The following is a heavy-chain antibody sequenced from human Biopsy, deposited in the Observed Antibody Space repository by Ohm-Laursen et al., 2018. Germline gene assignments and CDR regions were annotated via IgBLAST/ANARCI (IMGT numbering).Heavy chain of an antibody. Sequence: SDTLSLTCSVSGGSIISYYWTWIRQPPGKGLEWIGHVYNGGITNYNPSLESRVTISVDTFKNHFSLRLRSVTPADTAIYYCARDRGYYSDRTVPGYFDLWGRGTLVTVSS. V-gene: IGHV4-59*01. CDR2: VYNGGIT. CDR3: ARDRGYYSDRTVPGYFDL. CDR1: GGSIISYY. D-gene: IGHD3-22*01. J-gene: IGHJ2*01.